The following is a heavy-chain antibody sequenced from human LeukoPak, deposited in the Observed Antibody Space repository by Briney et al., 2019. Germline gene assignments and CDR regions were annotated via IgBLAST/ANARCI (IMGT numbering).Heavy chain of an antibody. Sequence: PGGSLRLSCAASGFTFSTYAMRWVRQAPGKGLEWVSSISAGGDSTHYADSVKGRFTFSRDNSKNTLYLQMNSLRAEDTAVYYCAKANDYGDNSFDYWGQGTLVTVSS. CDR2: ISAGGDST. V-gene: IGHV3-23*01. J-gene: IGHJ4*02. D-gene: IGHD4-17*01. CDR3: AKANDYGDNSFDY. CDR1: GFTFSTYA.